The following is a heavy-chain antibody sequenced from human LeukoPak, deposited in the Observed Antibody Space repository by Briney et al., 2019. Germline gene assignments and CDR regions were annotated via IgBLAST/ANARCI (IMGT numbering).Heavy chain of an antibody. V-gene: IGHV3-7*01. CDR2: IKQDGSEK. CDR3: ARDANRVGATGASDI. D-gene: IGHD1-26*01. J-gene: IGHJ3*02. Sequence: GGSLRLSCAASGFTFSSYAMTWVRQAPGKGLEWVANIKQDGSEKYYVDSVKGRFTISRDNAKNSLYLQMDSLRAEDTAVYYCARDANRVGATGASDIWGQGTMVTVSS. CDR1: GFTFSSYA.